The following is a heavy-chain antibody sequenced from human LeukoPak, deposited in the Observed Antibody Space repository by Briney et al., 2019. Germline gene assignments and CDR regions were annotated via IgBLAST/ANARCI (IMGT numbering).Heavy chain of an antibody. CDR2: INPSGGST. Sequence: ASVMVSCKASGYTFTSYYMHWVRQAPGQGLEWMGIINPSGGSTSYAQKFQGRVTMTRDTSTSTVYMELSSLRSEDTAVYYCARDREGYYGSPPYDYWGQGTLVTVSS. D-gene: IGHD3-22*01. CDR3: ARDREGYYGSPPYDY. J-gene: IGHJ4*02. V-gene: IGHV1-46*01. CDR1: GYTFTSYY.